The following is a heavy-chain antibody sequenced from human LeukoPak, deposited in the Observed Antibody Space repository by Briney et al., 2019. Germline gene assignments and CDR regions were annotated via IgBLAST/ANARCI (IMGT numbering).Heavy chain of an antibody. V-gene: IGHV3-30*18. D-gene: IGHD6-13*01. CDR1: GFTFSRYG. J-gene: IGHJ4*02. CDR2: ISYDGSDK. Sequence: GGSLRLSCAASGFTFSRYGMHWVRQAAGEGLEWVAVISYDGSDKYYADSVKGRFTISRDNSKNTLYLQMNSLRAEDTAVYYCAKGGIAAAAAVYWGQGTLVTVSS. CDR3: AKGGIAAAAAVY.